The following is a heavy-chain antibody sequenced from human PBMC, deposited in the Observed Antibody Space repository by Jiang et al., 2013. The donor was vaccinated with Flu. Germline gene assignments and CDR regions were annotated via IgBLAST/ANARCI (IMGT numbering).Heavy chain of an antibody. Sequence: VQLLESGGGVVQPGRSLRLSCAASGFTFSSYGMHWVRQAPGKGLEWVAVIWYDGSNKYYADSVKGRFTISRDNSKNTLYLQMNSLRAEDTAVYYCARDPLYSSSYGGMDVWGQGTTVTVSS. J-gene: IGHJ6*02. V-gene: IGHV3-33*01. D-gene: IGHD6-13*01. CDR3: ARDPLYSSSYGGMDV. CDR2: IWYDGSNK. CDR1: GFTFSSYG.